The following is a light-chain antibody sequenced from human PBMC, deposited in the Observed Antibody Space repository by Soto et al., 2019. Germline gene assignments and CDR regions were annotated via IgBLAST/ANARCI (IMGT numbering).Light chain of an antibody. CDR2: DAS. CDR1: QSVKNY. J-gene: IGKJ4*01. V-gene: IGKV3-11*01. Sequence: EIVLTQSPATLSLSPGERATLSCRASQSVKNYLAWYQQKPGQAPRLLIYDASNRATGIPARFSGSGSGTGFTLKISSLEPEDSAVYYCQQRSNWPPVTFGGGTKVEIK. CDR3: QQRSNWPPVT.